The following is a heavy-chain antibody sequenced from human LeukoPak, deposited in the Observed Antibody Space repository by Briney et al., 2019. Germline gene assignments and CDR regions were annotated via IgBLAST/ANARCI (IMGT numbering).Heavy chain of an antibody. J-gene: IGHJ4*02. D-gene: IGHD2-21*02. CDR1: GFTFSSYA. Sequence: GGSLRLSCAASGFTFSSYAMHWVRQAPGKGLEWVAVISYDGSNKYYADSVKGRFNISRDNAKNTLYLQMNSLRAGDTAVYYCARDLEVVVTAILDYWGQGTLVTVSS. CDR3: ARDLEVVVTAILDY. CDR2: ISYDGSNK. V-gene: IGHV3-30*04.